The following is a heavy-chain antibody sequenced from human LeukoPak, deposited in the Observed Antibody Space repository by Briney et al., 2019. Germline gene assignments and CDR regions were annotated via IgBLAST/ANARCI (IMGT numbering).Heavy chain of an antibody. CDR3: AKGPDYDILTPIDY. Sequence: QPGSSLRLSCVGSGFPLEEYAMHWVPPAPGKGLEWVSGISWKSGRRGYADSVKGRFTISRDNAKTSLYLQMNSLGAEDMALYYCAKGPDYDILTPIDYWGQGTLVTVSS. CDR2: ISWKSGRR. V-gene: IGHV3-9*03. J-gene: IGHJ4*02. D-gene: IGHD3-9*01. CDR1: GFPLEEYA.